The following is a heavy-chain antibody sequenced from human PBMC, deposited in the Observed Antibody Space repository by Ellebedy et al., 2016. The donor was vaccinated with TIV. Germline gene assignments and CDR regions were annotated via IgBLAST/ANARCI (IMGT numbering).Heavy chain of an antibody. CDR1: GGLISSYY. CDR3: ARHRRIAVAGELFY. Sequence: MPSETLSLTCTVSGGLISSYYWSWTRQHPGKGLEWIGYIYYSGSTNYNPSLKSRVTISVDTSKNQFSLKLSSVTAADTAVYYCARHRRIAVAGELFYWGQGTLVTVSS. J-gene: IGHJ4*02. V-gene: IGHV4-59*08. CDR2: IYYSGST. D-gene: IGHD6-19*01.